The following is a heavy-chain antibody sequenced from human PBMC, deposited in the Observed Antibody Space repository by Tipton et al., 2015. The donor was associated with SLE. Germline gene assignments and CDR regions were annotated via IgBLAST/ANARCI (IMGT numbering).Heavy chain of an antibody. CDR3: ARGPSGNSGYEPMDV. J-gene: IGHJ6*04. CDR2: IYYSGST. D-gene: IGHD5-12*01. Sequence: TLSLTCTVSGGSISSGGHYWSWIRQHPVKGLEWIGYIYYSGSTYYNPSLKSRVTISVDTSKNQLSPKLTSVTAADTAVYYCARGPSGNSGYEPMDVWGKGTTVTVAS. CDR1: GGSISSGGHY. V-gene: IGHV4-31*03.